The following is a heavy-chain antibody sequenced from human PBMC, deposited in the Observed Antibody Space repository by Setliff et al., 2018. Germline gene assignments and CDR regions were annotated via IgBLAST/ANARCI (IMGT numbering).Heavy chain of an antibody. J-gene: IGHJ5*02. V-gene: IGHV4-4*07. CDR1: GGSISSYY. D-gene: IGHD4-17*01. CDR2: IYTSGST. CDR3: ARRWAGMQYGDYVTFDP. Sequence: SETLSLTCTVSGGSISSYYWSWIRQPAGKGLEWIGHIYTSGSTDYNPSHKSRVTISVDTSKNQFPLKLRSVTAADTAVYYCARRWAGMQYGDYVTFDPWGQGTLVTVSS.